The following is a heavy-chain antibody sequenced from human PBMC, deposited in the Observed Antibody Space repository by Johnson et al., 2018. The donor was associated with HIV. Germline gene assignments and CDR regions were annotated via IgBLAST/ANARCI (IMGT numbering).Heavy chain of an antibody. Sequence: VQLVESGGGVVQPGRSLRLLCAASRFSFSNYDMHWVRQAPGKGLDWVAVISYDGSNKYYADSVKGRFTISRDNSKNTLYLQMNSLRAEDTALYYCAKGRMGASGSYNVWGQGTMVTVSS. D-gene: IGHD1-26*01. J-gene: IGHJ3*01. CDR1: RFSFSNYD. V-gene: IGHV3-30*18. CDR2: ISYDGSNK. CDR3: AKGRMGASGSYNV.